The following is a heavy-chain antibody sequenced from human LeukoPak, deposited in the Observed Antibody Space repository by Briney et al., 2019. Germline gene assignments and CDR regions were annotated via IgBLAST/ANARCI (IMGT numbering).Heavy chain of an antibody. D-gene: IGHD6-13*01. CDR3: AKGSSWYGDYYYYYYMDV. V-gene: IGHV3-23*01. CDR2: ISGSGGST. CDR1: GFTFSSYA. Sequence: GGSLRLSCAASGFTFSSYAMSWVRQAPGKGLEWVSAISGSGGSTYYADSVKGRFTISRDNSKNTLYLQMNSLRAEDTAVHYCAKGSSWYGDYYYYYYMDVWGKGTTVTVSS. J-gene: IGHJ6*03.